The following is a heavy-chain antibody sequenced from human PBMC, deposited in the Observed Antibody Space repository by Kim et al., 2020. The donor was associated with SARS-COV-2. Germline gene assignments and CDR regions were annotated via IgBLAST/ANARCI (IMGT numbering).Heavy chain of an antibody. J-gene: IGHJ6*03. Sequence: SVKGRFTIARDNSKNTLYLQMNSLRAEDTAVYYCARAEVPGYYHYMDVWGKGTTVTVSS. D-gene: IGHD3-10*01. V-gene: IGHV3-30*01. CDR3: ARAEVPGYYHYMDV.